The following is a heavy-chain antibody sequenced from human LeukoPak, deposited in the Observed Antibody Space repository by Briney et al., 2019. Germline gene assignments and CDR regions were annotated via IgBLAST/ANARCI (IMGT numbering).Heavy chain of an antibody. CDR1: GGSFSGYY. CDR2: INHSGST. CDR3: ARGPFFDY. V-gene: IGHV4-34*01. Sequence: SETLSLTCAVYGGSFSGYYWSWIRQPPGKGLEWIGEINHSGSTNYNPSLKSRVTISVDTSKNQSSLKLSSVTAADTAVYYCARGPFFDYWGQGTLVTVSS. J-gene: IGHJ4*02.